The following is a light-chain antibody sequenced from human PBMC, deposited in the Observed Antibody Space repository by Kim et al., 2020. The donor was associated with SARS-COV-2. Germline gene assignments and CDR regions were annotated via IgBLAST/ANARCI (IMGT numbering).Light chain of an antibody. V-gene: IGLV3-19*01. Sequence: VALGQRVRITCQGDSLRSYYATWYQQKPGQAPILLIYGKNNRPSGIPDRFSGSSSGNTASLTITGAQAEDEADYYCNSRDTNDNVVFGGGTSLTVL. J-gene: IGLJ2*01. CDR1: SLRSYY. CDR2: GKN. CDR3: NSRDTNDNVV.